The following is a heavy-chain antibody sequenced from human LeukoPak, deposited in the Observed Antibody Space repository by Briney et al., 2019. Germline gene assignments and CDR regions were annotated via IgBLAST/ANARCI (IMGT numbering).Heavy chain of an antibody. J-gene: IGHJ4*02. CDR1: GFTFSSYA. Sequence: GGSLRLSCAASGFTFSSYAMQWVRQAPGKGLEWLAVISYDGSDKNYADSVKGRFTISRDNSMDTLYLQMNSLRAEDTAVYYCARAVYRSGGYYFDYWGQGILVTVSS. D-gene: IGHD6-19*01. CDR2: ISYDGSDK. V-gene: IGHV3-30*04. CDR3: ARAVYRSGGYYFDY.